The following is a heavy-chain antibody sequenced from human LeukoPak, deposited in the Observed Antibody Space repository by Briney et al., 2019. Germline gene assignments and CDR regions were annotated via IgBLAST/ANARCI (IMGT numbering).Heavy chain of an antibody. J-gene: IGHJ6*03. Sequence: GGSLRLSCAASGFTFSSYWVSWVRQAPGKGLEWGANIKQGGSEKYYVDSVKGRFTSSSDNAKNSLHQQMNSRRAEGSAVYYCAREIRYYDFWSGYYNPTFMDVWGKGTTVTVYS. CDR2: IKQGGSEK. CDR3: AREIRYYDFWSGYYNPTFMDV. V-gene: IGHV3-7*01. D-gene: IGHD3-3*01. CDR1: GFTFSSYW.